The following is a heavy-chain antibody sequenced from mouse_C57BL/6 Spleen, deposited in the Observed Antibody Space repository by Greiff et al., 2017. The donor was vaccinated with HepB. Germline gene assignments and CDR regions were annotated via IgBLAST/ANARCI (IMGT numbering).Heavy chain of an antibody. D-gene: IGHD1-1*01. CDR1: GYTFTSYD. CDR2: IYPRDGST. V-gene: IGHV1-85*01. CDR3: ANGFDYYGSSLGYFDV. J-gene: IGHJ1*03. Sequence: VKLMESGPELVKPGASVKLSCKASGYTFTSYDINWVKQRPGQGLEWIGWIYPRDGSTKYNEKFKGKATLTVDTSSSTAYMELHSLTSEDSAVYFCANGFDYYGSSLGYFDVWGTGTTVTVSS.